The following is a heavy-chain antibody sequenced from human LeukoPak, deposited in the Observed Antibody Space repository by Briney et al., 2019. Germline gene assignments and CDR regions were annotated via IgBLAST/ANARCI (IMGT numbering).Heavy chain of an antibody. CDR1: GYIFISYA. Sequence: ASVKVSCKASGYIFISYAMHWVRQAPGQRLEWMGSINAGTGNTKYSQEFQGRVTITRDTSTSTAYMELRSLRSDDTAVYYCARERYFAPMDVWGKGTTVTISS. D-gene: IGHD3-9*01. J-gene: IGHJ6*03. CDR2: INAGTGNT. V-gene: IGHV1-3*01. CDR3: ARERYFAPMDV.